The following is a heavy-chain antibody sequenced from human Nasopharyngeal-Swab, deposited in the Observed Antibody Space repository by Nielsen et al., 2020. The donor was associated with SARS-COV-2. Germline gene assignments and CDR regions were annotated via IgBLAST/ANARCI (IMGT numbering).Heavy chain of an antibody. CDR2: IYYSGST. J-gene: IGHJ6*02. Sequence: WIRQPPGKGLEWIWYIYYSGSTNYNPSLKSRVTISVDTSKNQFSLKLSSVTAADTAVYYCARDRGIFQYYYYGMDVWGQGTTVTVSS. CDR3: ARDRGIFQYYYYGMDV. D-gene: IGHD3-10*01. V-gene: IGHV4-59*01.